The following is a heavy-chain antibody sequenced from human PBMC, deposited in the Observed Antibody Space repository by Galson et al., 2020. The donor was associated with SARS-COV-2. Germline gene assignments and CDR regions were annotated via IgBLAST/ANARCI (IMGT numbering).Heavy chain of an antibody. CDR2: IRGKGYNYAT. V-gene: IGHV3-73*01. CDR3: TSRDGAGGTKYYTGVDV. CDR1: GFIFSAAT. J-gene: IGHJ6*02. D-gene: IGHD1-1*01. Sequence: GGSLRLSCEASGFIFSAATMHWVRQASGKGLEWVGRIRGKGYNYATAYAASVRGRFTISRDDSKNTAYLQMDSLKTEDTAVYYCTSRDGAGGTKYYTGVDVWGQGTTVTVSS.